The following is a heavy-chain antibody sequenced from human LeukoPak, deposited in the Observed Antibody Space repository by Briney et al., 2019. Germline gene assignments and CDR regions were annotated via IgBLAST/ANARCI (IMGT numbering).Heavy chain of an antibody. J-gene: IGHJ4*02. Sequence: PGGSLRLSCATSGFNFSTFDMSWVRQAPGKGLEWVSSISGSGGTTYYADSVRGRFPVSRDNSKNTLYLQMNSLRVEDSAVYYCAKKGCSGGSCYYFDSWGQGTLVTVSS. CDR2: ISGSGGTT. CDR3: AKKGCSGGSCYYFDS. V-gene: IGHV3-23*01. D-gene: IGHD2-15*01. CDR1: GFNFSTFD.